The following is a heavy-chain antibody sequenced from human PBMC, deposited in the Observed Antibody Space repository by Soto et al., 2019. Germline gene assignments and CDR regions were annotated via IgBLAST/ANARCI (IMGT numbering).Heavy chain of an antibody. D-gene: IGHD2-15*01. CDR2: IKEDGSEK. CDR1: GFTFSSYW. J-gene: IGHJ3*02. Sequence: EVQLVESGGGLVQPGGSLRLSCAASGFTFSSYWMSWVRQAPGKGLEWVANIKEDGSEKYYVDSVKGRFTISRDNAKNSLFLQMNSLRAEDTAVYYCVMTVGYCNGGSCYSGDFDIWGQGTMVTVSP. CDR3: VMTVGYCNGGSCYSGDFDI. V-gene: IGHV3-7*01.